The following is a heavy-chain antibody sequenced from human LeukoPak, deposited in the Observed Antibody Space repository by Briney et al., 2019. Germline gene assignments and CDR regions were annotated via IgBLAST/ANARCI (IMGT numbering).Heavy chain of an antibody. CDR2: IYHSGST. CDR1: GYSISSGYY. D-gene: IGHD5-18*01. V-gene: IGHV4-38-2*01. J-gene: IGHJ5*02. CDR3: ARGTSWIQLSDANWFDP. Sequence: SETLSLTCAVSGYSISSGYYWGCIRQPPGKGLEWIGSIYHSGSTYHNPSLKSRVTISVDTSKNQFSLTLSSVTAADTAVYYCARGTSWIQLSDANWFDPWGQGTLVTVSS.